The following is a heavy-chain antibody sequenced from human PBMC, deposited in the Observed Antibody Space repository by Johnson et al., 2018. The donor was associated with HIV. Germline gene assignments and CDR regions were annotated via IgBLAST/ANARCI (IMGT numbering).Heavy chain of an antibody. CDR1: GFTFSSYC. D-gene: IGHD3-16*01. J-gene: IGHJ3*02. V-gene: IGHV3-30*02. Sequence: QVQLVESGGGVVQPGGSLRLSCVASGFTFSSYCMHWVRQAPGKGLEWVAVIQSDETTKYYADSVKGRFTISRDNSKKTLYLQMNSLSAEDTAVYYCTGEEGLGESELVFDMWGQGTMVTVSS. CDR3: TGEEGLGESELVFDM. CDR2: IQSDETTK.